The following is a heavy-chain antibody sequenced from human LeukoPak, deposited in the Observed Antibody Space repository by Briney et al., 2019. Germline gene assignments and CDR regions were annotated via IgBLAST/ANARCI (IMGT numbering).Heavy chain of an antibody. CDR1: GFSFSTYS. CDR2: ISSTSNII. Sequence: GGSLRLSCAASGFSFSTYSMNWVRQAPGKGLEWVSYISSTSNIIYYADSVKGRFTISRDNSKNTLYLQMNSLRAEDTAVYYCARDRIAVAGRCLDYWGQGTLVTVSS. V-gene: IGHV3-48*01. J-gene: IGHJ4*02. D-gene: IGHD6-19*01. CDR3: ARDRIAVAGRCLDY.